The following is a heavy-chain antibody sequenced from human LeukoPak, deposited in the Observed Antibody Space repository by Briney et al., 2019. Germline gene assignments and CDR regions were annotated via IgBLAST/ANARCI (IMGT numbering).Heavy chain of an antibody. CDR3: ASLPYCSGGSCYSYDY. V-gene: IGHV1-69*04. Sequence: SVKVSCKASGGTFSSYAISWVRQAPGQGLEWMGWIIPILGIANYAQKFQGRVTITADKSTSTAYMELSSLRSEDTAVYYCASLPYCSGGSCYSYDYWGQGTLVTVSS. J-gene: IGHJ4*02. D-gene: IGHD2-15*01. CDR2: IIPILGIA. CDR1: GGTFSSYA.